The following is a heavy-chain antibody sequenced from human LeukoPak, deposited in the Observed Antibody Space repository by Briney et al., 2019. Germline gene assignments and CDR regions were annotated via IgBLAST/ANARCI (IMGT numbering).Heavy chain of an antibody. V-gene: IGHV3-30*04. CDR3: ARGNNYYDSSGYYY. Sequence: GGSLRLSCAASGFTFSGYVIHWVRQAPGKGLEWVAVISNDGSNKYYADSVKGRFTISRDNSKNTLYLQMNSLRAEDTAVYYCARGNNYYDSSGYYYWGQGTLVTVSS. CDR1: GFTFSGYV. CDR2: ISNDGSNK. D-gene: IGHD3-22*01. J-gene: IGHJ4*02.